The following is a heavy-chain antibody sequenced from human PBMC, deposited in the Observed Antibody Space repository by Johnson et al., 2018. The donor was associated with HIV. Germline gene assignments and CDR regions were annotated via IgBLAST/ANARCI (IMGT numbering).Heavy chain of an antibody. D-gene: IGHD6-19*01. Sequence: QVYLVESGGGVVQPGRSLRLSCAASGFTFSSYAMHWVRQAPGKGLEWVAVISYDGSNKYYADSVKGRFTISRDNSKNTMSLQMNSLRTEDTAVYYCAKGPYGSGWHEMSHYTFDIWGRGTMVTVSS. V-gene: IGHV3-30-3*01. CDR2: ISYDGSNK. CDR3: AKGPYGSGWHEMSHYTFDI. J-gene: IGHJ3*02. CDR1: GFTFSSYA.